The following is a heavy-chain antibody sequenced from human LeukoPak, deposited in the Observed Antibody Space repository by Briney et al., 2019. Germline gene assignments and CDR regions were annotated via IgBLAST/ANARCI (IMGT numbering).Heavy chain of an antibody. D-gene: IGHD1-14*01. CDR1: GCTFSSYA. CDR3: ARAVRPTRPRSQEIGY. Sequence: SVKVSCKASGCTFSSYAISWVRQAPGQGLEWMGGIIPIFGTANYAQTFRGRVTITMDESTSKAYMQLSSLRSEATAVYSCARAVRPTRPRSQEIGYWGQGTLVTVSS. CDR2: IIPIFGTA. J-gene: IGHJ4*02. V-gene: IGHV1-69*05.